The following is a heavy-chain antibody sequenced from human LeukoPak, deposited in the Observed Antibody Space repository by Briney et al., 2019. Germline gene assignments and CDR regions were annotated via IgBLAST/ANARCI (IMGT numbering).Heavy chain of an antibody. V-gene: IGHV4-39*07. CDR2: IYYSGST. D-gene: IGHD4-17*01. CDR1: GGSISSSSYY. CDR3: ARVTVTTSRSFDY. Sequence: SETLSLTCTVSGGSISSSSYYWGWIRQPPGKGLEWIGSIYYSGSTYYNPSLKSRVTISVDTSKNQFSLKLSSVTAADTAVYYCARVTVTTSRSFDYWGQGTLVTVSS. J-gene: IGHJ4*02.